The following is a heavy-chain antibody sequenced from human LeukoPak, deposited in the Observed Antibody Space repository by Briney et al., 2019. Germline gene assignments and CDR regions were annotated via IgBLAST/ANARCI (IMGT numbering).Heavy chain of an antibody. Sequence: GGSLRLSCAASGFTFSSYAMHWVRQAPGKGLEWVAVISYDGSNKYYADSVKGRFTISRDNSKNTLYLQMNSLRAEDTAVYYCARDLLPDYDILTGLGYWGQGTLVTVSS. V-gene: IGHV3-30-3*01. J-gene: IGHJ4*02. D-gene: IGHD3-9*01. CDR1: GFTFSSYA. CDR3: ARDLLPDYDILTGLGY. CDR2: ISYDGSNK.